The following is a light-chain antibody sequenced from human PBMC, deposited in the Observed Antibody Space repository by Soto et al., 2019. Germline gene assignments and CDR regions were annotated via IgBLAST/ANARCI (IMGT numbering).Light chain of an antibody. Sequence: QSVLTQPPSVSGAPGQRVTISCTGSSSNIGAGYDVHWYQQLPGTAPKLLIYGNSNRPSGVPDRFSGSKSGTSASLAITGLQAEDEADYYCQSYDGSLSKVFGTGTKVTVL. J-gene: IGLJ1*01. CDR1: SSNIGAGYD. V-gene: IGLV1-40*01. CDR3: QSYDGSLSKV. CDR2: GNS.